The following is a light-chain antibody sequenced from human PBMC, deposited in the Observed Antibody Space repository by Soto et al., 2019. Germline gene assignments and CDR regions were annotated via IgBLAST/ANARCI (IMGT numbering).Light chain of an antibody. V-gene: IGKV3-11*01. CDR1: QTVSRY. CDR2: GVS. J-gene: IGKJ2*01. Sequence: EIVLTQSPATLSLSPGERATLSCRASQTVSRYLAWFQQKPGQAPRLLIYGVSNRATGIPARFSGSGSGTDFTLTISSLEPEDFAVYYCQQRSNCGMYIFGQGTKLEIK. CDR3: QQRSNCGMYI.